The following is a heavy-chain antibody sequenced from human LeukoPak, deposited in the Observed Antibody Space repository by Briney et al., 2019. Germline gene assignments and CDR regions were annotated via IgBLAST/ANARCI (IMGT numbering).Heavy chain of an antibody. V-gene: IGHV3-53*04. CDR2: LYTGGSA. Sequence: GGSLRLSCAASGFTVSNYFMTWVRQAPGKGLEWLSVLYTGGSAYYADSVKGRFTISRHDSENTLYLQMNSLRADDTAVYYCARGPVHTSIHYFDYWGQGTLVTVSS. CDR1: GFTVSNYF. D-gene: IGHD3-3*01. J-gene: IGHJ4*02. CDR3: ARGPVHTSIHYFDY.